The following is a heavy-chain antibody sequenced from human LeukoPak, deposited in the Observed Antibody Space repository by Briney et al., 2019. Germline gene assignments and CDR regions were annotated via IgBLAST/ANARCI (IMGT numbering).Heavy chain of an antibody. CDR3: ARDVNIVVVPAAILGQSVPWFDP. D-gene: IGHD2-2*01. CDR2: IYYSGST. Sequence: SETLSLTCTVSGGSISSSSYYWGWIRQPPGKGLEWIGSIYYSGSTYYNPSLKSRVTISVDTSKNQFSLKLSSVTAADTAVYYCARDVNIVVVPAAILGQSVPWFDPWGQGTLVTVSP. V-gene: IGHV4-39*07. CDR1: GGSISSSSYY. J-gene: IGHJ5*02.